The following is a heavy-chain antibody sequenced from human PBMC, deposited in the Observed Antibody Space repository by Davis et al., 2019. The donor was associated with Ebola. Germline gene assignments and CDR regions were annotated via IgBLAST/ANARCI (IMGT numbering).Heavy chain of an antibody. CDR1: GFTFSSYW. CDR2: ISSSSSYI. Sequence: GESLKISCAASGFTFSSYWMNWVRQAPGKGLEWVSSISSSSSYIYYADSVKGRFTISRDNAKNSLYLQMNSLRAEDTAVYYCAREIAVAYFDYWGQGTLVTVSS. CDR3: AREIAVAYFDY. D-gene: IGHD6-19*01. V-gene: IGHV3-21*01. J-gene: IGHJ4*02.